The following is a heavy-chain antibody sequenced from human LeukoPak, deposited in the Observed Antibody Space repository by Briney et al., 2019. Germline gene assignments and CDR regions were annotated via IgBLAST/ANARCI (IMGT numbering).Heavy chain of an antibody. J-gene: IGHJ4*02. CDR2: ISGSGGST. CDR1: GFTFSSYA. D-gene: IGHD1-26*01. Sequence: GGSLRLSCAASGFTFSSYAMSWVRQAPGKGLEWVSAISGSGGSTYYADSVKGRFTISRDNSKNTLYLLMNSLRPEDTAVYYCARELPRGGSFDYWGQGTLVTVSS. V-gene: IGHV3-23*01. CDR3: ARELPRGGSFDY.